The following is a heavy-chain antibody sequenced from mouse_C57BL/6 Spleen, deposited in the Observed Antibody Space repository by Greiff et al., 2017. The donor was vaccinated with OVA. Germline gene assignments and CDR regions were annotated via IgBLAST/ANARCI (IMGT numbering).Heavy chain of an antibody. CDR3: ASPGYYYGSSYSFAY. V-gene: IGHV1-72*01. J-gene: IGHJ3*01. CDR1: GYTFTSYW. Sequence: QVQLQQPGAELVKPGASVKLSCKASGYTFTSYWMHWVKQRPGRGLEWIGKIDPNSGGTKYNEKFKSKATLTVDKPSSPAYMQLSSLTSEDSAVYYCASPGYYYGSSYSFAYWGQGTLVTVSA. D-gene: IGHD1-1*01. CDR2: IDPNSGGT.